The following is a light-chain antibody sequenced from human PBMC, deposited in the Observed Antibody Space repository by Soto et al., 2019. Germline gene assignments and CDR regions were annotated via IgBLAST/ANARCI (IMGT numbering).Light chain of an antibody. CDR1: QTVSTN. V-gene: IGKV3-15*01. CDR3: EQYNNWPRT. Sequence: EIMMTQSPVTLSVSPGERATLSCRASQTVSTNLAWYQLKPGQAPRLLLCGTSTRATGIPARFSGSGSGTEFTLTISSLLSEDVAVYYCEQYNNWPRTFGQGTKV. CDR2: GTS. J-gene: IGKJ1*01.